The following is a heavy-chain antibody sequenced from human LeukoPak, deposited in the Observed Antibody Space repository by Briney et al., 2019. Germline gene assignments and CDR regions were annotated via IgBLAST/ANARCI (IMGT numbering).Heavy chain of an antibody. Sequence: GGSLTLSCAASGFTFSTYDMSWVRQAPGKGLEWVSDISYSGRSTYYADSVKGRFTISRDNSKNTLYLQMNSLRAEDTAVYYCAKRGMTTSKEGFDYWGQGTLVTVSS. CDR1: GFTFSTYD. CDR2: ISYSGRST. CDR3: AKRGMTTSKEGFDY. V-gene: IGHV3-23*01. J-gene: IGHJ4*02. D-gene: IGHD5-24*01.